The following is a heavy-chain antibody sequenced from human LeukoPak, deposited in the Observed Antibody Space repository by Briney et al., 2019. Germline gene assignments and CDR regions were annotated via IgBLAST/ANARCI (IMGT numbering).Heavy chain of an antibody. J-gene: IGHJ3*01. D-gene: IGHD1-26*01. CDR2: ISPSGGST. V-gene: IGHV1-46*01. CDR1: GYTFTSNY. CDR3: ARIVGSTGGES. Sequence: ASVKVSCKAFGYTFTSNYMHWVRQAPGQGPEWMGVISPSGGSTTYAQKFQGRVTITADKSTRTVYMEMRSLRSEDTAVYYCARIVGSTGGESWGQGTMVTVSS.